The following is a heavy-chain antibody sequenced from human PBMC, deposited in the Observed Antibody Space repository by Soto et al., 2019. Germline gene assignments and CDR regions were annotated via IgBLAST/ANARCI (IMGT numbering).Heavy chain of an antibody. V-gene: IGHV1-8*01. J-gene: IGHJ5*02. CDR2: MNPNSGNT. CDR1: GYTFTSYD. CDR3: ARGRLLWFGELSGWFGP. Sequence: QVQLVQSGAEVKKPGASVKVSCKASGYTFTSYDINWVRQATGQGLEWMGWMNPNSGNTGYAQKFQGRVTMTRNTSISTAYMELSSLRSEDTAVYYCARGRLLWFGELSGWFGPWGQGTLVTVSS. D-gene: IGHD3-10*01.